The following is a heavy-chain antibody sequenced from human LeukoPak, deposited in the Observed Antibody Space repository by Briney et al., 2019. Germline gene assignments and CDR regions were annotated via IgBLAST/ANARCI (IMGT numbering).Heavy chain of an antibody. CDR1: GFTFSNYW. V-gene: IGHV3-7*01. CDR2: IKFDGSEK. D-gene: IGHD2-15*01. CDR3: ARDTLG. Sequence: PGGSLRLSCAASGFTFSNYWMSWVRQAPGKGLEWVANIKFDGSEKYYADSVKGRFTISRDNAKNSLYLQMTSLRAEDTAVYYCARDTLGWGQGTLVTVSS. J-gene: IGHJ4*02.